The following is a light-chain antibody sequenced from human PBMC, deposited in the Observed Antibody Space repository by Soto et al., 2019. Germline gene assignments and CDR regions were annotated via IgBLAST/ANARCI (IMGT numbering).Light chain of an antibody. Sequence: IVLSQSPGTLSLSPGERATLSCRASQSVSSSYLAWYQQKPGQAPRLLIYGASTRATGIPARFSGSGSGTEFTLTISSLQSEDFAVYYCQQYNNWPGTFGQGTKV. V-gene: IGKV3-15*01. CDR1: QSVSSSY. CDR2: GAS. J-gene: IGKJ1*01. CDR3: QQYNNWPGT.